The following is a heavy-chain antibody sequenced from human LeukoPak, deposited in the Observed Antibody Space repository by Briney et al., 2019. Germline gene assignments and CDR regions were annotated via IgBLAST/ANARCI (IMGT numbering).Heavy chain of an antibody. D-gene: IGHD2-2*01. CDR1: GYTFTDYY. CDR2: INPNSGGT. Sequence: ASVTVSYKASGYTFTDYYMHWVRQAPGQGLEWMGWINPNSGGTNYAQKFQGRVTMTRGTSISTAYMELSRLRSDDTAVYYCATSRGYCSSTSCRDDYYFDYWGQGTLVTVSS. J-gene: IGHJ4*02. CDR3: ATSRGYCSSTSCRDDYYFDY. V-gene: IGHV1-2*02.